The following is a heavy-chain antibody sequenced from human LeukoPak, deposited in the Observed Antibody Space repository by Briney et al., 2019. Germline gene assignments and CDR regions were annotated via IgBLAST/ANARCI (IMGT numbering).Heavy chain of an antibody. J-gene: IGHJ4*02. Sequence: GGSLRLSCAASGFTFSHYAINWVRQAPGKGLEWVSAIGANGDTFYADSVRGRFTISRDNSNNAVHLQMNSLRVDDSAIYYCAKRGPGPVAGSCDYWGQGTLVTVSS. CDR3: AKRGPGPVAGSCDY. CDR2: IGANGDT. V-gene: IGHV3-23*01. D-gene: IGHD6-19*01. CDR1: GFTFSHYA.